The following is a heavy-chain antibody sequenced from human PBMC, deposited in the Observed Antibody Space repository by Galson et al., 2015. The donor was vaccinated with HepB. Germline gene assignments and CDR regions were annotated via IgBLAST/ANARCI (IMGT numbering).Heavy chain of an antibody. CDR1: GYNFAGYW. Sequence: QSGAEVKKAGESLKISCKGFGYNFAGYWIAWVRQMPGKGLEWMGIMYAGDSDARYSPSLEGQVTISGDKSVRTAYLQWTSLKPSDHGIYYGARGWRPDYGVTHVNLDFGGQGTLVAVSS. V-gene: IGHV5-51*03. CDR2: MYAGDSDA. J-gene: IGHJ4*02. D-gene: IGHD4/OR15-4a*01. CDR3: ARGWRPDYGVTHVNLDF.